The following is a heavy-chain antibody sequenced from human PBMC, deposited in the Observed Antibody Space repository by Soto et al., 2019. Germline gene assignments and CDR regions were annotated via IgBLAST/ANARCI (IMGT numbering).Heavy chain of an antibody. CDR3: ARDRGSYDILIGEAFDI. Sequence: SVKVSCKASGGTFSSYAIGWVRQAPGQGLEWMGGIIPIFGTANYAQKFQGRVTITADESTSTAYMELSSLRSEDTAVYYCARDRGSYDILIGEAFDIWGQGTMVTVSS. J-gene: IGHJ3*02. CDR2: IIPIFGTA. V-gene: IGHV1-69*13. CDR1: GGTFSSYA. D-gene: IGHD3-9*01.